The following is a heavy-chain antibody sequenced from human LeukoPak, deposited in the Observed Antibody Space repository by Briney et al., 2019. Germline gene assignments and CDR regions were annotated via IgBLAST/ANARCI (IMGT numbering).Heavy chain of an antibody. CDR3: ARGRGLLWFGELLIWFDP. D-gene: IGHD3-10*01. CDR2: IYYSGST. Sequence: PSQTLSLTCTVSGGSISSGDYYWSWIRQPPGKGLEWIGYIYYSGSTYYNPSLKSRVTISVDTSKNQFSLKLSSVTAADTAVYYCARGRGLLWFGELLIWFDPWGQGTLVTVSS. V-gene: IGHV4-30-4*08. CDR1: GGSISSGDYY. J-gene: IGHJ5*02.